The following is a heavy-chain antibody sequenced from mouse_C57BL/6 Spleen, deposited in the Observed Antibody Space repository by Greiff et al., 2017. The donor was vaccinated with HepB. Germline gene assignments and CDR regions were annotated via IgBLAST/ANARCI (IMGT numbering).Heavy chain of an antibody. J-gene: IGHJ3*01. D-gene: IGHD2-5*01. CDR1: GYTFTSYW. CDR2: IHPNSGST. Sequence: QVQLQQPGAELVKPGASVKLSCKASGYTFTSYWMHWVKQRPGQGLEWIGMIHPNSGSTNYNEKFKSKATLTVDKSSSTAYMQLSSLTSEDSAVYYCARASNYVRWFAYWGQGTLVTVSA. CDR3: ARASNYVRWFAY. V-gene: IGHV1-64*01.